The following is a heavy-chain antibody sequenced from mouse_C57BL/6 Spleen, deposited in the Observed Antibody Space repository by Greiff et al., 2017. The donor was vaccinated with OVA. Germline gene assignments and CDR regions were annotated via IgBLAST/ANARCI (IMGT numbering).Heavy chain of an antibody. V-gene: IGHV1-55*01. Sequence: QVQLQQPGAELVKPGASVKMSCKASGYTFTSYWITWVKQRPGQGLEWIGDIYPGSGSTNYNEKFKSKATLTVDTSSSTAYMQLSSLTSEDSAVYYCARGIYYGSSYTRYFDVWGTGTTVTVSS. J-gene: IGHJ1*03. D-gene: IGHD1-1*01. CDR2: IYPGSGST. CDR1: GYTFTSYW. CDR3: ARGIYYGSSYTRYFDV.